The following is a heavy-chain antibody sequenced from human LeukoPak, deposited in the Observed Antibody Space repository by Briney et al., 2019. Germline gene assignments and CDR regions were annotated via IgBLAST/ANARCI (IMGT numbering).Heavy chain of an antibody. CDR1: GYTFTGYY. D-gene: IGHD3-22*01. V-gene: IGHV1-18*04. CDR3: ARGRSDSYSPDL. Sequence: ASVKVSCKASGYTFTGYYMHWVRQAPGQGLEWMGWITTYNGNTIYAQNLQGRVTMTTETSTNTAYMELTSLRSDDTAVYYCARGRSDSYSPDLWGQGTLVTVSS. CDR2: ITTYNGNT. J-gene: IGHJ5*02.